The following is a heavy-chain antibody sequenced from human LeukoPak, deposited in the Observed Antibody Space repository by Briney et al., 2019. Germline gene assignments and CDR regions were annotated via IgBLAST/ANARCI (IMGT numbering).Heavy chain of an antibody. CDR2: IKSKTDGGTT. D-gene: IGHD6-19*01. Sequence: GGSLRLSCAVSGFTFSNAWMSWVRQAPGKGLEWVGCIKSKTDGGTTDYAAPVKGRFTISRDDSKNTLYLQMNSLKTEDTAVYYCTTDLAVAGLYYFDYWGQGTLVTVSS. CDR1: GFTFSNAW. V-gene: IGHV3-15*01. CDR3: TTDLAVAGLYYFDY. J-gene: IGHJ4*02.